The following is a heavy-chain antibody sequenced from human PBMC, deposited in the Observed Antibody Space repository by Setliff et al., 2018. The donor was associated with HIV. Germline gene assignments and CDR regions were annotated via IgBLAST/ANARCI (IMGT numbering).Heavy chain of an antibody. Sequence: SETLSLTCAVYGETFNDYFWTWIRQTPGQGLEWIGELNHSGNINQNPSLKSGFTLSVDTSKNQFSLRLNPVTAADTAVYYCARGREVIRDTYYSYFYMDVWCRGTAVTVSS. J-gene: IGHJ6*04. V-gene: IGHV4-34*01. CDR1: GETFNDYF. D-gene: IGHD3-22*01. CDR3: ARGREVIRDTYYSYFYMDV. CDR2: LNHSGNI.